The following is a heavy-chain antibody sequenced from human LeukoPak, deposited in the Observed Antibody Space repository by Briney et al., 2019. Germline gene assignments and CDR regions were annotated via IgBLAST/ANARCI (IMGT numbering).Heavy chain of an antibody. J-gene: IGHJ4*02. CDR1: GFTFSSYA. D-gene: IGHD2-2*01. CDR3: AKGCWTSCYSTFDY. CDR2: ISGGGGNT. V-gene: IGHV3-23*01. Sequence: GGSLRLSCAASGFTFSSYAMSWVRQAPGKGLEWVSAISGGGGNTYYADSVKGRFTISRDNSKNTLYPQMNSLRAEDTAVYYCAKGCWTSCYSTFDYWGQGTLVTVSS.